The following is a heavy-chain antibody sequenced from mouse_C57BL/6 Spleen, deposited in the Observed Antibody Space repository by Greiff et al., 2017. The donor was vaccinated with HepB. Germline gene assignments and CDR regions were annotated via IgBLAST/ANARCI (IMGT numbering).Heavy chain of an antibody. CDR1: GYTFTGYW. V-gene: IGHV1-9*01. D-gene: IGHD6-1*01. J-gene: IGHJ3*01. CDR2: ILPGSGST. Sequence: QVQLQQSGAELMKPGASVKLSCKATGYTFTGYWIEWVKQRPGHGLEWIGEILPGSGSTNYNEKFKGKATFTADTSSNPADMQLSSLTTEDSAIYYWAKAGGIAAWVGYWGQGTLVTVSA. CDR3: AKAGGIAAWVGY.